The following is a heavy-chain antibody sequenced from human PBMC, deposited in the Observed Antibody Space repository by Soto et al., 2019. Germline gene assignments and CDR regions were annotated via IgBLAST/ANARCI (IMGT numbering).Heavy chain of an antibody. CDR1: GDSISTVDYF. CDR3: ARGRYCLTGRCFPNWFDS. J-gene: IGHJ5*01. D-gene: IGHD2-15*01. Sequence: QVQLLESGPGLVKPSQTLSLTCSVSGDSISTVDYFWAWVRQPPGQALEYIGYIYKRATTYYNPSFERRVAISLDPSKSQFSLNVTSLTAADTAVYFCARGRYCLTGRCFPNWFDSWGQGTLVTVSS. CDR2: IYKRATT. V-gene: IGHV4-30-4*01.